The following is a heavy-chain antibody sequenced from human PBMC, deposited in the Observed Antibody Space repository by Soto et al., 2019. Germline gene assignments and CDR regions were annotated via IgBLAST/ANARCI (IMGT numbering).Heavy chain of an antibody. CDR3: ARGLSSPSAAGV. CDR2: VHDTGTT. V-gene: IGHV4-39*01. J-gene: IGHJ4*02. D-gene: IGHD6-6*01. CDR1: GGSVSSGGNY. Sequence: QLQLQESGPGLVKPSETLSLTCAVSGGSVSSGGNYWGWIRQSPGKGLEWIGSVHDTGTTHYNPSLTSRVTISVYTSKNQFSLNVNSVTAADTAVYYCARGLSSPSAAGVWGQGTLVTVSS.